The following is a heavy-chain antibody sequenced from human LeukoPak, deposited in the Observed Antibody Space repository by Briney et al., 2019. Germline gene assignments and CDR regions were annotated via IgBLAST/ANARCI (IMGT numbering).Heavy chain of an antibody. CDR2: ISSSSSTI. CDR1: GFTFSSYS. J-gene: IGHJ6*04. D-gene: IGHD2-2*01. CDR3: AKDPSILARVVMDV. V-gene: IGHV3-48*04. Sequence: PGGSLRLSCAASGFTFSSYSMNWVRQAPGEGLEWVSYISSSSSTIYYADSVKGRFTISRDNAKNSLYLQMNSLRAEDTAVYYCAKDPSILARVVMDVWGKGTTVTVSS.